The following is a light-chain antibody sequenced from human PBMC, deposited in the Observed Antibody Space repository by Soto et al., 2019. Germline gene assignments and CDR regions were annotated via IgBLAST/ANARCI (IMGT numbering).Light chain of an antibody. CDR1: SSDIGGYYY. CDR3: SSYAGKNNMI. Sequence: QSALTQPPSASGSPGQSVTISCTGTSSDIGGYYYISWYQQHPGKAPKLMIYDVNKRPSGVPDRFSGSKSGNSASLTVSGLQTEDEADYYCSSYAGKNNMIFGGGTKLTVL. J-gene: IGLJ2*01. CDR2: DVN. V-gene: IGLV2-8*01.